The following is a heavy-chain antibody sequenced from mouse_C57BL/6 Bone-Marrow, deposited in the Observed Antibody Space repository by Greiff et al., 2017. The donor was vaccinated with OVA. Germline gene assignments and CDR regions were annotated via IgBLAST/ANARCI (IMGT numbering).Heavy chain of an antibody. CDR1: GYTFTDYY. CDR2: INPNNGGT. CDR3: ARITTVVATWNYYAMDY. Sequence: VQLQQSGPELVKPGASVKISCKASGYTFTDYYMNWVKQSHGKSLEWIGDINPNNGGTSYNQKFKGKATLTVDKSSSTAYMELRSLTSEDSAVYYCARITTVVATWNYYAMDYWGQGTSVTVSS. J-gene: IGHJ4*01. V-gene: IGHV1-26*01. D-gene: IGHD1-1*01.